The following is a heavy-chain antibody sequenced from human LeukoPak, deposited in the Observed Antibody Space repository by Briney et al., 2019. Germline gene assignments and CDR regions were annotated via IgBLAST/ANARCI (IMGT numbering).Heavy chain of an antibody. Sequence: GASVKVSCKASGYTFTSYGISWVRQAPGQGLEWVGWISAYNGNTNYVENLQGRVTMTADTSTSTAYMELRSLRSDDTAVYYCARLAGRSYYYYYGMDVWGQGTTVTVSS. CDR1: GYTFTSYG. CDR2: ISAYNGNT. V-gene: IGHV1-18*01. J-gene: IGHJ6*02. CDR3: ARLAGRSYYYYYGMDV.